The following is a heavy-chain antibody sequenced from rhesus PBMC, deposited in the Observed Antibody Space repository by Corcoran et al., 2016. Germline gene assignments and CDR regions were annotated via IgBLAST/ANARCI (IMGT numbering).Heavy chain of an antibody. CDR3: AREDYNFWTGYYMGGFDF. V-gene: IGHV4-106*01. J-gene: IGHJ3*01. CDR1: GGSISDDYY. Sequence: QVQLQESGPAVVKPSETLSLTCAVSGGSISDDYYWSWIRQPPGKGLEWIGYIYGSGGGTNYNPSLKNRVTISIDTSKNQFSLKLSYVTAADTAVYYCAREDYNFWTGYYMGGFDFWGQGLRVTVSA. CDR2: IYGSGGGT. D-gene: IGHD3-3*01.